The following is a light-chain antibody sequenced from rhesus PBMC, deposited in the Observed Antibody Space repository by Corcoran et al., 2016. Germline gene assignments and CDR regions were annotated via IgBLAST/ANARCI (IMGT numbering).Light chain of an antibody. Sequence: DIQMTQSPSSLSASVGDRVTITCRASQGISSWSAWYQQTSGKAPKLLIYKASSLQSGVPSRFSGSGSWTYFTLTISSLQPADFATYYCLQYNIAPLTFGGGTKVEIK. CDR1: QGISSW. CDR3: LQYNIAPLT. CDR2: KAS. J-gene: IGKJ4*01. V-gene: IGKV1-21*01.